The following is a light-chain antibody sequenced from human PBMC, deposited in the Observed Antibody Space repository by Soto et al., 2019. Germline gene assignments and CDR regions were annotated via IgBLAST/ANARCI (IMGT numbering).Light chain of an antibody. CDR3: TSYTSKSSLI. Sequence: QSVLTQPASVSGSPGQSITISCAGTMRDVGAYNLVSWYQQHPGRAPQLIIYEVRNRPSGISFRFSGSKSGNTASLTIYGLQAEDDADYYCTSYTSKSSLIFGGATTVTVL. V-gene: IGLV2-14*01. CDR2: EVR. CDR1: MRDVGAYNL. J-gene: IGLJ2*01.